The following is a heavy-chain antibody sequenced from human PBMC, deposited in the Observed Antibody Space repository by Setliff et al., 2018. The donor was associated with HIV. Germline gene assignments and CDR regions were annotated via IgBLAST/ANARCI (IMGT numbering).Heavy chain of an antibody. CDR2: IYHSGSA. V-gene: IGHV4-4*02. CDR3: ARVTSSPGYFLDY. D-gene: IGHD1-1*01. CDR1: GGSISSSNW. J-gene: IGHJ4*02. Sequence: TLSLTCAVSGGSISSSNWWSWVRQPPGKGLEWIGEIYHSGSANYNPSLKSRVIISIDKSKNKFSLMLSSATAADTAVYYCARVTSSPGYFLDYWGQGTLVTVSS.